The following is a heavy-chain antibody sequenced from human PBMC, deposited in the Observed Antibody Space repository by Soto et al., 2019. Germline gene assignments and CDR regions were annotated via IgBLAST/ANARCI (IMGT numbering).Heavy chain of an antibody. Sequence: QVQLVQSGAEVKKPGSSVKVSCKASGGTFSSYTISWVRQAPGQGLEWMGRIIPILGIANYAQKFQGRVTXTXDXXTSTAYMELSSLRSEDTAVYYCARVADAATGWFDPWGQGTLVTVSS. CDR3: ARVADAATGWFDP. V-gene: IGHV1-69*02. CDR1: GGTFSSYT. D-gene: IGHD1-26*01. CDR2: IIPILGIA. J-gene: IGHJ5*02.